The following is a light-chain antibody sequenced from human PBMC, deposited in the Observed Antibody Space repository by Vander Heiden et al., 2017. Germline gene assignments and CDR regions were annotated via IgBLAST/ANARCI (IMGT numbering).Light chain of an antibody. J-gene: IGKJ2*01. V-gene: IGKV3-15*01. CDR2: GAA. CDR3: QQYDNWPYT. CDR1: QSVVNK. Sequence: EIVMTQSPASLSVFPGGRATLSCRASQSVVNKLGWYLQKPGQAPRLLFYGAASRATGVPARFSASGSGTEFALTISSLQPEDLGTYYCQQYDNWPYTFAQGTKLEI.